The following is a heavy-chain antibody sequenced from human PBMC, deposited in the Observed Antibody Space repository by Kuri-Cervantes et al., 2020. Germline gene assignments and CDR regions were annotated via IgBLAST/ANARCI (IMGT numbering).Heavy chain of an antibody. CDR2: VSHGGQT. CDR3: ARLHFALVNSYWYFDL. CDR1: GYSVSSGSYY. D-gene: IGHD2/OR15-2a*01. V-gene: IGHV4-38-2*01. Sequence: ESLKISCAVSGYSVSSGSYYWSWIRQTPVKGLDWIGTVSHGGQTYYNASLRSRATMSIDTSKNQFSLRLSSVTAADTAVYYCARLHFALVNSYWYFDLWGRGTLVTVSS. J-gene: IGHJ2*01.